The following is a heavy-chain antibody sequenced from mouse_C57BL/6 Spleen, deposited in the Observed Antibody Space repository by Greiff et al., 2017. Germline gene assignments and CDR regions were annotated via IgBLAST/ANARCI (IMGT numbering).Heavy chain of an antibody. D-gene: IGHD2-1*01. V-gene: IGHV1-81*01. Sequence: QVQLQQSGAELARPGASVKLSCKASGYTFTSYGISWVKQRTGQGLEWIGEIYPRSGNTYYNEKFKGKATLTADKSSSTAYMELRSLTSEDSAVYFCARREINYLYWYFDVWGTGTTVTVSS. CDR3: ARREINYLYWYFDV. CDR1: GYTFTSYG. J-gene: IGHJ1*03. CDR2: IYPRSGNT.